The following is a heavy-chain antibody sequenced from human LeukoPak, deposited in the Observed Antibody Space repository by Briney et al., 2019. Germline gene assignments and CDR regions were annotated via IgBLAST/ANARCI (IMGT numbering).Heavy chain of an antibody. CDR1: GYTFTIYV. D-gene: IGHD3-10*01. CDR3: ARDPRVLLWFGELTKNWFDP. Sequence: GASLTVSFKASGYTFTIYVSSWVRPAPEQGLEWMGRTCAYNGNTNYEQKLKGRVTMTTDTSTSTAYMEMRRLRSDDTAVNSWARDPRVLLWFGELTKNWFDPWGQGTLVTVSS. CDR2: TCAYNGNT. J-gene: IGHJ5*02. V-gene: IGHV1-18*01.